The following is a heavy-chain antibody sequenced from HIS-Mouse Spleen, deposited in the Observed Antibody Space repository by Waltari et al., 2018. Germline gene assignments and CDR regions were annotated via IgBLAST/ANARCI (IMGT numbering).Heavy chain of an antibody. Sequence: QVQLVESGGGVVQPGRSLRLSCAASEFTFSSYGMHWVRQAPGKGLGWVAVISYDGSNKYYADSVKGRFTISRDNSKNTLYLQMNSLRAEDTAVYYCAKDKHHAFDYWGQGTLVTVSS. CDR2: ISYDGSNK. V-gene: IGHV3-30*18. CDR1: EFTFSSYG. CDR3: AKDKHHAFDY. J-gene: IGHJ4*02.